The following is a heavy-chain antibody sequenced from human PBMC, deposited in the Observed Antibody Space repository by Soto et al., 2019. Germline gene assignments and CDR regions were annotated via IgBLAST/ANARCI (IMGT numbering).Heavy chain of an antibody. V-gene: IGHV4-30-4*01. D-gene: IGHD3-10*01. J-gene: IGHJ6*02. Sequence: PSETLSLTCTVSGGSISSGDYYWSWIRQPPGKGLEWIGYIYYSGSTYYNPSLKSRVTISVDTSKNQFSLKLSSVTAADTAVYYCAGGGVTMVRGGLGMDVWGQGTTVTVSS. CDR3: AGGGVTMVRGGLGMDV. CDR2: IYYSGST. CDR1: GGSISSGDYY.